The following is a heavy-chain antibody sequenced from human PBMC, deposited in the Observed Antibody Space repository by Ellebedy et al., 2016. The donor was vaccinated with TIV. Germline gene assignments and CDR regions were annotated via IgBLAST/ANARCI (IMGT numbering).Heavy chain of an antibody. V-gene: IGHV3-13*01. CDR3: AKEVVMVGTGDAADV. CDR2: IGTAGNT. D-gene: IGHD2-2*01. J-gene: IGHJ3*01. Sequence: GGSLRLSCAASGFTFSTYEMHWVRQPTGKGLEWVSAIGTAGNTFYTDSVKGRFSISRDNSKNTVSLHLNSVRSEDTGLYYCAKEVVMVGTGDAADVWGQGTTVIVSS. CDR1: GFTFSTYE.